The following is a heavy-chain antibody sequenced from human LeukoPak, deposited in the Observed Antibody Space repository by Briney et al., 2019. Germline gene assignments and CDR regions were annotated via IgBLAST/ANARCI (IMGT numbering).Heavy chain of an antibody. Sequence: ASVKVPCKASGGVFTTYAISWVRQAPGQGLEWMGSIIPFLGTTNYAQKFQGRVTITADEPTRTAYMELTYVRSDDTAVYYCTIIPNVILFTHYFEYWGQGTLVTVSS. CDR3: TIIPNVILFTHYFEY. CDR1: GGVFTTYA. D-gene: IGHD2-21*01. CDR2: IIPFLGTT. V-gene: IGHV1-69*11. J-gene: IGHJ4*02.